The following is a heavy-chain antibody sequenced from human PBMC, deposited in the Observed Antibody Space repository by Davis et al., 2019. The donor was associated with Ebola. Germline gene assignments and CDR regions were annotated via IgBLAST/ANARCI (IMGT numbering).Heavy chain of an antibody. D-gene: IGHD1/OR15-1a*01. CDR1: GFTFSTPW. V-gene: IGHV3-7*01. J-gene: IGHJ1*01. CDR3: AREMRGTADSH. Sequence: PGGSLRLSCALSGFTFSTPWMNWVRQAPGKGLEWVANIKEDGSEKYYVDSVKGRFTISRDNAKNSLYLQMNSLRVEDTAMYYCAREMRGTADSHWGQGTLVTVSS. CDR2: IKEDGSEK.